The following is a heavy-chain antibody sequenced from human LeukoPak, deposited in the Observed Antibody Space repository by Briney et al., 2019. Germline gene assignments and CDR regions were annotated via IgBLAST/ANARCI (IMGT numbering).Heavy chain of an antibody. D-gene: IGHD4-23*01. CDR3: AREDYGGNSASHY. CDR2: ISSSGSTI. Sequence: GGSLRLSCAASGFTFSSYWMNWVRQAPGKGLEWVSYISSSGSTIYYADSVKGRFTISRDNAKNSLYLQMNSLRAEDTAVYYCAREDYGGNSASHYWGQGTLVTVSS. J-gene: IGHJ4*02. CDR1: GFTFSSYW. V-gene: IGHV3-48*03.